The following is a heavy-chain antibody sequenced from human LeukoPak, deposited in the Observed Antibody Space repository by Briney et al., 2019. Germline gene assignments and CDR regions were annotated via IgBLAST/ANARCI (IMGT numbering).Heavy chain of an antibody. D-gene: IGHD4-17*01. J-gene: IGHJ4*02. V-gene: IGHV1-2*02. CDR1: GYTFTGDY. CDR3: ARADEGDYPYGF. Sequence: ASVSVSCKASGYTFTGDYIHWVRHAPRQGLEWMGWINPNSGGTNYSQKFQGRVTIARDTSISTAYMELSRVRSDDAAVYYCARADEGDYPYGFWGQGNRVTVSS. CDR2: INPNSGGT.